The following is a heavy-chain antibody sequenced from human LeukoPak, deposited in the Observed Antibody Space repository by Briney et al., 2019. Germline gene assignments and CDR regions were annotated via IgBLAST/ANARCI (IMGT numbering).Heavy chain of an antibody. V-gene: IGHV3-48*04. CDR3: ARAGIAAAGTRIGYYYGMDV. D-gene: IGHD6-13*01. Sequence: GGSLRLSCAASGFTFSSYSMNWVRHAPGKGLEWVSYISSSSSTIYYADSVKGRFAISRDSAKSSLFLQMNGLRAEDTAVYYCARAGIAAAGTRIGYYYGMDVWGQGTTVTASS. CDR1: GFTFSSYS. J-gene: IGHJ6*02. CDR2: ISSSSSTI.